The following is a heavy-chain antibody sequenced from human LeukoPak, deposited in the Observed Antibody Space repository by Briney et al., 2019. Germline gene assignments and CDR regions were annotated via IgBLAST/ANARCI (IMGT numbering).Heavy chain of an antibody. CDR3: ARDSRMRKDAFDI. J-gene: IGHJ3*02. CDR2: ISSSSSYI. Sequence: SGGSLRLSCAASGFTFSSYSMNWVRQAPGKGLEWVSSISSSSSYIYYADSVKGRFTISRDNAKNSLYLQMNSLRAEDTAVYYCARDSRMRKDAFDIWGQGTMVTVSS. D-gene: IGHD2-2*01. CDR1: GFTFSSYS. V-gene: IGHV3-21*01.